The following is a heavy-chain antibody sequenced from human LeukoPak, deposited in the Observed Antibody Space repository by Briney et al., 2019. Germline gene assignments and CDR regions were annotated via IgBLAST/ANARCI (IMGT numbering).Heavy chain of an antibody. V-gene: IGHV3-33*01. J-gene: IGHJ3*02. CDR2: IWYDGSNK. CDR3: ARDQVLGAFDI. CDR1: GFTFSSYG. Sequence: GGSLRLSCAASGFTFSSYGMHWVRQAPGKGLEWVAVIWYDGSNKYYADSVKGRFTISRDNSKNTLYLQMNSLRAEDTAVYYCARDQVLGAFDIWGQGTMGTVSS.